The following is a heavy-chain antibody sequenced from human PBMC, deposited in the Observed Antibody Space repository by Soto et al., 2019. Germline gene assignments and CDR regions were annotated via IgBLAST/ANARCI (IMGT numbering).Heavy chain of an antibody. Sequence: KTSETLSLTCTVSGGSLSGYFWIWIRQSPDKGLEWIGYIYYTGTTNYNPSLTSRVTISLDTSKNQFSLDLSSVTAADTAMFYCARVSNDFSGNGAFDFWGPGILVTAPQ. CDR1: GGSLSGYF. J-gene: IGHJ4*02. CDR2: IYYTGTT. V-gene: IGHV4-59*01. CDR3: ARVSNDFSGNGAFDF. D-gene: IGHD4-4*01.